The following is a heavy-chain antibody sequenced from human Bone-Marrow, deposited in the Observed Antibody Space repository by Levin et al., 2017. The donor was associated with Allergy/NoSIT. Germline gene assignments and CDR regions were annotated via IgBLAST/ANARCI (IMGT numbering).Heavy chain of an antibody. CDR2: IYSGGDT. J-gene: IGHJ4*02. CDR1: GFSVSRNY. Sequence: ASVKVSCAASGFSVSRNYMSWVRQAPGKGLEWVSLIYSGGDTQYADSVKGRFTISRDNSRNTRYLQMNSLRGDDTAVYYCARNGVGTAAGTPWGQGTLVTVSS. V-gene: IGHV3-66*01. CDR3: ARNGVGTAAGTP. D-gene: IGHD6-13*01.